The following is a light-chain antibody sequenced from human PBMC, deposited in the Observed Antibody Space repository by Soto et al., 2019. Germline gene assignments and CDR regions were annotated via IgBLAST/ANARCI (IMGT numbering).Light chain of an antibody. CDR2: STD. V-gene: IGLV8-61*01. CDR1: SGSVSTNYY. Sequence: QTVVTQEPSFSVSPGRTVTLTCGLNSGSVSTNYYPSWYQQTPGQAPRTLIYSTDTRSSGVPDRFSGSILGNKAALTITGAQADDESDYYCALYLGSGIWMFGGGTKLTVL. J-gene: IGLJ3*02. CDR3: ALYLGSGIWM.